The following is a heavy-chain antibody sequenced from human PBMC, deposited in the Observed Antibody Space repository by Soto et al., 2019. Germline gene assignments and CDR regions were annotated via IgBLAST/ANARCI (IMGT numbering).Heavy chain of an antibody. Sequence: GGSLRLSCAASGFNFSNAWMNWVRQAPGKGLEWVGRIKSKTDGGTTDYAAPVKGRFTISRDDSKNTLYLQMNSLKTEDTAVYYCTTVYTELWFGELPTRIDYWGQGTLVTVSS. D-gene: IGHD3-10*01. J-gene: IGHJ4*02. CDR2: IKSKTDGGTT. CDR3: TTVYTELWFGELPTRIDY. V-gene: IGHV3-15*07. CDR1: GFNFSNAW.